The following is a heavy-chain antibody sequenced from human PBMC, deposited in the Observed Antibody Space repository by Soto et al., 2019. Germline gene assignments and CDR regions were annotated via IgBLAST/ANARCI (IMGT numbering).Heavy chain of an antibody. CDR1: GYTFTGYY. V-gene: IGHV1-2*04. CDR3: ARDHYGSGTVFDY. CDR2: INPNNGGT. J-gene: IGHJ4*02. Sequence: ASVKVSCKASGYTFTGYYIHWVRQAPGQGLEWMGWINPNNGGTNYAQNFQGWVTMTRDTSISTAYMEVTRLKSDDTAVYYCARDHYGSGTVFDYWGPGTLVTVSS. D-gene: IGHD3-10*01.